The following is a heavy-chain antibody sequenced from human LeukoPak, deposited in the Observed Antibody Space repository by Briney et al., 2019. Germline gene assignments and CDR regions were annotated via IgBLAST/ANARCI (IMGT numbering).Heavy chain of an antibody. Sequence: ASVKVSCKASGGTFSSYAISWVRQAPGQGLEWMGRIIPILGIANYAQKFQGRVTITADKSTSTAYMELRSLRSDDTAVYYCAREGLLVYYDYPDYWGQGTLVTVSS. D-gene: IGHD3-22*01. CDR2: IIPILGIA. V-gene: IGHV1-69*04. CDR1: GGTFSSYA. CDR3: AREGLLVYYDYPDY. J-gene: IGHJ4*02.